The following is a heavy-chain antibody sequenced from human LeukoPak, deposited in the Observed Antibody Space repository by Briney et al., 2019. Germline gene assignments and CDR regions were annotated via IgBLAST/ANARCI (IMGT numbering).Heavy chain of an antibody. Sequence: GGSLRLSCAASGFTFSTFAMIWVRQPPGKGLEWVSSIFPSGGEIHYADSVRGRFTISRDNSKNTLYLQMNSLRAEDTAVYYCARDRRNYGGNQYYFDYWGQGTLVTVSS. V-gene: IGHV3-23*01. J-gene: IGHJ4*02. CDR2: IFPSGGEI. D-gene: IGHD4-23*01. CDR1: GFTFSTFA. CDR3: ARDRRNYGGNQYYFDY.